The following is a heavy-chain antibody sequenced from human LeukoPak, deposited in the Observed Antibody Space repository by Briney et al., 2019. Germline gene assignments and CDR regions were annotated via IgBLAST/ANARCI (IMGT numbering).Heavy chain of an antibody. CDR1: GYTFTSYG. D-gene: IGHD6-13*01. V-gene: IGHV1-18*01. J-gene: IGHJ4*02. CDR3: ARDLLGIAAAGQSGGD. Sequence: GASVKVSCEASGYTFTSYGISWVRQAPGQGLEWMGWISPYDGDRNYARDLQGRITMTRDTSISTAYMELSRLRSDDTAVYYCARDLLGIAAAGQSGGDWGQGTLVTVSS. CDR2: ISPYDGDR.